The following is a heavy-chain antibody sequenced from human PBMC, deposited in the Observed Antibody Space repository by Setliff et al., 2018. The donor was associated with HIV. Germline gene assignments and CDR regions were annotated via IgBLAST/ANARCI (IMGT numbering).Heavy chain of an antibody. Sequence: SETLSLTCTVSGGSISNNFWSWIRQPPGKGLEWIGYIYYSGRTNYNPSLKSRVTISVDTSKNQFSLKLSSVTAADTAVYYCSRGSGHSGFDLNFDYWGRGTLVTVSS. CDR1: GGSISNNF. CDR2: IYYSGRT. D-gene: IGHD5-12*01. J-gene: IGHJ4*02. CDR3: SRGSGHSGFDLNFDY. V-gene: IGHV4-59*08.